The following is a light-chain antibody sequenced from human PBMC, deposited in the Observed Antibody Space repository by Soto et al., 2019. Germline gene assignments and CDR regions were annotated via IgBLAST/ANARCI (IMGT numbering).Light chain of an antibody. CDR3: QKYNSVPIT. J-gene: IGKJ5*01. CDR2: AAT. CDR1: QVISTS. Sequence: DIQMTQSPSSLSASVGDNVTITCPAGQVISTSLAWYQQKPGKPPTLLIYAATTLQSGVPSRFSGSGSGTDFTLTISSLQPEDVATYYCQKYNSVPITFGQGTRLGI. V-gene: IGKV1-27*01.